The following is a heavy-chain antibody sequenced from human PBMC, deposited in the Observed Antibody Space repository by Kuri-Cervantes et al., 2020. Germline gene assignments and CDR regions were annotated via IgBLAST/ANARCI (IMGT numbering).Heavy chain of an antibody. CDR1: GLTFSSYA. V-gene: IGHV3-30-3*01. CDR2: ISYDGSNK. D-gene: IGHD3-3*01. Sequence: LSCGAPGLTFSSYAIHWVRQAPGKGLEWVAVISYDGSNKYYADSVKGRFTISRDNSKNTLYLQMNSLRAEDTAVYYCARPPPELDYDFWSGYYGAMSDYYGMDVWGQGTTVTVSS. CDR3: ARPPPELDYDFWSGYYGAMSDYYGMDV. J-gene: IGHJ6*02.